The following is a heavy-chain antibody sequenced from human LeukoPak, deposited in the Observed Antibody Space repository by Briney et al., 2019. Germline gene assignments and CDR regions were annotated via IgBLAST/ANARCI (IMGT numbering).Heavy chain of an antibody. V-gene: IGHV3-30-3*01. CDR1: GFTFSSYA. Sequence: GRSLGLSCAASGFTFSSYAMHWVRQAPGKGLEWVAVISYDGSNKYYADSVKGRFTISRDNSKNTLYLQMNSLRAEDTAVYYCARSNYHCSSTSCYGFYYYGMDVWGQGTTVTVSS. J-gene: IGHJ6*02. CDR2: ISYDGSNK. D-gene: IGHD2-2*01. CDR3: ARSNYHCSSTSCYGFYYYGMDV.